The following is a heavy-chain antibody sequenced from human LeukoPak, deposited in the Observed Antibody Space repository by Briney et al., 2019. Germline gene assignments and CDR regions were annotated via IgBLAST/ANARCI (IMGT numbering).Heavy chain of an antibody. Sequence: GGSLRLSCAASGFTFSDYYMSWIRQAPGKGLEWVAYISSSGNTRYYADSVKGRFTISRDNSKNSLYLQMNSLRTEDTALYYCATNYYDSSGYYSYWYFDLWGRGTLVTVSS. V-gene: IGHV3-11*01. CDR1: GFTFSDYY. D-gene: IGHD3-22*01. CDR2: ISSSGNTR. J-gene: IGHJ2*01. CDR3: ATNYYDSSGYYSYWYFDL.